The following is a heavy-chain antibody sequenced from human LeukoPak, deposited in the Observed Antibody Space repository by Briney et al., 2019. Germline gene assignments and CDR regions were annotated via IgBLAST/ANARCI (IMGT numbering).Heavy chain of an antibody. CDR3: GRDSSGYYPLDI. V-gene: IGHV1-18*01. J-gene: IGHJ3*02. CDR1: GYTFTSYG. Sequence: ASVKVSCKASGYTFTSYGISWVRQAPGQGLEWMGWISAYNGNTNYAQKLQGRVTMTTDTSTSTAYMELRSLRSDDTAVYYCGRDSSGYYPLDIWGQGTMVTVSS. D-gene: IGHD3-22*01. CDR2: ISAYNGNT.